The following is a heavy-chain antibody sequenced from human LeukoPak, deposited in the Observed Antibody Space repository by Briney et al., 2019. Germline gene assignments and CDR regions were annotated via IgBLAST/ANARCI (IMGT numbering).Heavy chain of an antibody. CDR3: ARGSEVVAAANNWFDP. J-gene: IGHJ5*02. V-gene: IGHV3-21*01. CDR2: ISSSSSYI. Sequence: GTSLRLSCAASGFTFSSYAIHWVRQAPGKGLEWVSSISSSSSYIYYADSVKGRFTISRDNAKNSLYLQMNSLRAEDTAVYYCARGSEVVAAANNWFDPWGQGTLVTVSS. D-gene: IGHD2-2*01. CDR1: GFTFSSYA.